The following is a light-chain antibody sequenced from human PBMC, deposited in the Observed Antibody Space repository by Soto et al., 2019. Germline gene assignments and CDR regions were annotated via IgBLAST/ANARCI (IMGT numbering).Light chain of an antibody. CDR3: SSYTISSTYV. J-gene: IGLJ1*01. CDR1: SSEVGSYNR. V-gene: IGLV2-18*02. CDR2: DVN. Sequence: QSALTQPPSVSGSPGRSVPISCTGTSSEVGSYNRVSWYQQPPGSAPKLMIYDVNKRPSGAPDRFSGSKSCNTASLTISGLQAEDEAAYYCSSYTISSTYVFGTGTKVTAL.